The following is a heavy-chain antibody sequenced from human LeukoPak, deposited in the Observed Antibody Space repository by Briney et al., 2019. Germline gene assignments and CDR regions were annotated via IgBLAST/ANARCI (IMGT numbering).Heavy chain of an antibody. Sequence: ASVKVSCKASGYTFTSYGISWVRQAPGQGLEWMGWINTNTGNPTYAQGFTGRLVFSLDTSVSTAYLQISSLKAEDTAVYYCARSVTPQYFQHWGQGTLVTVSS. V-gene: IGHV7-4-1*02. CDR2: INTNTGNP. CDR1: GYTFTSYG. D-gene: IGHD4-17*01. CDR3: ARSVTPQYFQH. J-gene: IGHJ1*01.